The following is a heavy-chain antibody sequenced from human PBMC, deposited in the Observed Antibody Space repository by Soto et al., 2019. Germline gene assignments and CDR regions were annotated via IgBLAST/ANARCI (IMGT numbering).Heavy chain of an antibody. J-gene: IGHJ6*02. Sequence: HPGGSLRLSCLASGFTFHTYGMNWVRQAPGKGLEWLSFISSSSSSIFYADSVKGRFTISRDNAKKSLYLQMNSLRDEDTAVYYCARVPANDYPYYPYYGMDVWGQGTTVTVSS. CDR1: GFTFHTYG. D-gene: IGHD3-16*01. CDR2: ISSSSSSI. V-gene: IGHV3-48*02. CDR3: ARVPANDYPYYPYYGMDV.